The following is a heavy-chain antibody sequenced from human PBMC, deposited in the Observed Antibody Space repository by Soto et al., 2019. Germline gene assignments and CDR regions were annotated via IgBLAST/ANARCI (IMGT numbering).Heavy chain of an antibody. Sequence: SETLSLTCTVSGGSISSYYWSWIRQPPGKGLEWIGYIYYSGSTNYNPSLKSRVTISVDTSKNQFSLKLSSVTAADTAVYYCARDRPDTMTYDYWGQGTLVTAPQ. CDR1: GGSISSYY. D-gene: IGHD3-22*01. CDR2: IYYSGST. V-gene: IGHV4-59*01. J-gene: IGHJ4*02. CDR3: ARDRPDTMTYDY.